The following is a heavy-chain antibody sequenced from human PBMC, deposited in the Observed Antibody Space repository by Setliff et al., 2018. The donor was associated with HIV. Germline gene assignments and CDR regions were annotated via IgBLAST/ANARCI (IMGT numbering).Heavy chain of an antibody. CDR2: IYYTGST. D-gene: IGHD6-19*01. J-gene: IGHJ3*02. CDR3: ARGSPYTSAWYGGGTFDI. CDR1: GGSIGTYY. V-gene: IGHV4-59*01. Sequence: TLSLTCPVSGGSIGTYYWSWIRQPPGKGLEWIGYIYYTGSTNYNPSLKSRVIISVDTSKNQFSLNLSSVTAADTAVYFCARGSPYTSAWYGGGTFDIWGQGTLVTVS.